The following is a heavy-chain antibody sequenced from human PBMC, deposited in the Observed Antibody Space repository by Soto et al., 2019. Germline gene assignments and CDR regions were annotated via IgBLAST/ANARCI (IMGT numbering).Heavy chain of an antibody. CDR1: GGTFSSYA. J-gene: IGHJ4*02. D-gene: IGHD5-12*01. Sequence: VKVSCKASGGTFSSYAISWVRQAPGQGLEWMGGIIPIFGTANYAQKFQGRVTITADESTSTAYMELSSLRSEDTAVYYCARDPGLQLRGYFDYWGQGTLVTVSS. CDR2: IIPIFGTA. V-gene: IGHV1-69*01. CDR3: ARDPGLQLRGYFDY.